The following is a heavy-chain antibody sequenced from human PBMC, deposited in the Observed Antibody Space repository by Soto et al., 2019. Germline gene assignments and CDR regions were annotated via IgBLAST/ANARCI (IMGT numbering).Heavy chain of an antibody. CDR1: GYSISSDNW. Sequence: SETLSLTCTVSGYSISSDNWWVWIRQSPGKGLEWIGYIHHSGSTYYNPSLKSRLTMSVDTSKNQFSLELSSVTAVDTAVYYCATKGNGIYYFDYWGQGTLVTVSS. D-gene: IGHD1-1*01. J-gene: IGHJ4*02. CDR2: IHHSGST. V-gene: IGHV4-28*01. CDR3: ATKGNGIYYFDY.